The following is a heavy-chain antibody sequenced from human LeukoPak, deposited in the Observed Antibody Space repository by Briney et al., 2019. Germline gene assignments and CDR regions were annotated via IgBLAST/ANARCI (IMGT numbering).Heavy chain of an antibody. CDR3: ATSHCSSTSCYSLDI. J-gene: IGHJ3*02. CDR2: IYYSGST. V-gene: IGHV4-30-4*08. CDR1: GGSISSGDYY. D-gene: IGHD2-2*01. Sequence: SETLSPTCTVSGGSISSGDYYWSWIRQPPGKGLEWIGNIYYSGSTYYNPSLKSRVTISIDTSKNQFSLKLSSVTAADTAVYYCATSHCSSTSCYSLDIWGQGTMVTVSS.